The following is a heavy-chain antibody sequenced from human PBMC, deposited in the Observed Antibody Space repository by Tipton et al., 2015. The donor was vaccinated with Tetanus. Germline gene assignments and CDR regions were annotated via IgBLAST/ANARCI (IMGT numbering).Heavy chain of an antibody. CDR1: GDSVRSGSYY. CDR2: IDYSGST. CDR3: ASYNIPYYFDY. V-gene: IGHV4-61*01. J-gene: IGHJ4*02. D-gene: IGHD2-2*02. Sequence: TLSLTCTVSGDSVRSGSYYWSWIRQSPGKELEWIGYIDYSGSTNYNPSLKSRLIISADTSKNQSSLRLSSVTAADTAVYYCASYNIPYYFDYWGRGTLVTVSS.